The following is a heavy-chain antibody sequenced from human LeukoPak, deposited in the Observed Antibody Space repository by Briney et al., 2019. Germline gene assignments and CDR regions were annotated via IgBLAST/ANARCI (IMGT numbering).Heavy chain of an antibody. J-gene: IGHJ5*02. V-gene: IGHV4-59*08. D-gene: IGHD6-19*01. CDR1: GGSISTYY. Sequence: SETLSLTCTVSGGSISTYYWSWIRQPPGKGLEWIGYIYSSGSINYNPSLNSRVTISVDTSKNQFSLKLSSVTAADTAVYYCAAGIAVAGTSRANWFDPWVQGTLVTVSS. CDR3: AAGIAVAGTSRANWFDP. CDR2: IYSSGSI.